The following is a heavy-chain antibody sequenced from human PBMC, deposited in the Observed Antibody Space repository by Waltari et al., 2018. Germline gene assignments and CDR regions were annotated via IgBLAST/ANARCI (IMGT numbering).Heavy chain of an antibody. J-gene: IGHJ4*02. V-gene: IGHV3-9*01. Sequence: EVQLVESGGGLVQPGRSLRLSCAASGFTFDQYAMPWVRQAPGKGLEWVSGISWNSGSIGYADSVKGRFTISRDNAKNSLNLQMNSLRAEDTAFYYCAKDMGIVATMVDSWGQGTLVTVSS. CDR3: AKDMGIVATMVDS. CDR2: ISWNSGSI. CDR1: GFTFDQYA. D-gene: IGHD5-12*01.